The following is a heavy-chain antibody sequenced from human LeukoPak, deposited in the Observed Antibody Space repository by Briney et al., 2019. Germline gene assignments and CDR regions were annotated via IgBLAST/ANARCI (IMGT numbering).Heavy chain of an antibody. CDR2: IYHGGST. J-gene: IGHJ5*02. V-gene: IGHV4-30-2*01. CDR3: ARGSYSGYDFWFDP. D-gene: IGHD5-12*01. CDR1: GGSISGYY. Sequence: PSETLSLTCTVSGGSISGYYWSWIRQPPGKGLEWIGYIYHGGSTYYDPSLKSRVTISVDRSKNQFSLKLTSVTAADTAVYYCARGSYSGYDFWFDPWGQGTLVTVSS.